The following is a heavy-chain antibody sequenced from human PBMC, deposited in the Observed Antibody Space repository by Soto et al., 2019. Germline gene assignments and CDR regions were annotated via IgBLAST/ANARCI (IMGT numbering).Heavy chain of an antibody. CDR3: ARGSSVGYDYVWGRTPSVGYYGMDV. V-gene: IGHV1-69*13. D-gene: IGHD3-16*01. Sequence: ASVKVSCKASGGTFSSYAISWVRQAPGQGLEWMGGIIPIFGTANYAQKFQGRVTFTADESTSTAYMELSSLRSEDTAVYYCARGSSVGYDYVWGRTPSVGYYGMDVWGQGTTVTVSS. J-gene: IGHJ6*02. CDR1: GGTFSSYA. CDR2: IIPIFGTA.